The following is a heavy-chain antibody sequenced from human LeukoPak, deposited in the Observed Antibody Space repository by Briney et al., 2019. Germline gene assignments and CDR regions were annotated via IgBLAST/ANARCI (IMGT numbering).Heavy chain of an antibody. J-gene: IGHJ4*02. V-gene: IGHV3-9*01. D-gene: IGHD3-9*01. Sequence: GGSLRLSCAASGFTFDDYAMHWVRQAPGKGLEWVSGISWNSGSIGYADSVKGRFTISRDNAKNSLYLQMNSLRAEDTALYYCAKGPHSALGDWYIDYWGQGTLVTVSS. CDR2: ISWNSGSI. CDR3: AKGPHSALGDWYIDY. CDR1: GFTFDDYA.